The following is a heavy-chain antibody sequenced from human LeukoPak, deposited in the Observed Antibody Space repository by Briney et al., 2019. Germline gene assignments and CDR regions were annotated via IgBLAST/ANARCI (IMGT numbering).Heavy chain of an antibody. D-gene: IGHD6-13*01. J-gene: IGHJ4*02. CDR1: GGSISSYY. Sequence: PSETLSLTCTVSGGSISSYYWSWIRQPPGKGLEWIGYIYYSGSTNYNPSLKSRVTISVDTSKNQFSLKLSSVTAADTAVYYCARVISSSWYDGGYYFDYWGQGTLVTVSS. CDR2: IYYSGST. V-gene: IGHV4-59*01. CDR3: ARVISSSWYDGGYYFDY.